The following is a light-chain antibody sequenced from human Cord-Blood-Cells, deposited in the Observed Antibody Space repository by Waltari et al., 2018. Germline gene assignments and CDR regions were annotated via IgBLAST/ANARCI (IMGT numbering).Light chain of an antibody. CDR1: QSLLHSNGYNY. V-gene: IGKV2-28*01. J-gene: IGKJ4*01. CDR3: MQALQTPH. CDR2: LGS. Sequence: DIVMTQSPLSLPVTPGEPASISCRSSQSLLHSNGYNYLDWYLQKPGQSPQLLIYLGSNRASGVPDRFSGSGSGTDFTLKISRVEAEDVGVYYYMQALQTPHFGGGTKVEIK.